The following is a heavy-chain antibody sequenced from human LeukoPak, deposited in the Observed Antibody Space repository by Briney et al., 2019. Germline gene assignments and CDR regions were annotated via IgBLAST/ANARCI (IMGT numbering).Heavy chain of an antibody. D-gene: IGHD2-2*01. J-gene: IGHJ5*02. V-gene: IGHV2-5*01. CDR3: AHMGAIDCSSTSCAEGGWFDP. Sequence: SGPTLVNPTQTLTLTCTFSGFSLSTSGVGVGWIRQPPGKALEWLALIYWNDDKRYSPSLKSRLTITKDTSKNQVVLTMTNMDPVDTATYYCAHMGAIDCSSTSCAEGGWFDPWGQGTLVTVSS. CDR1: GFSLSTSGVG. CDR2: IYWNDDK.